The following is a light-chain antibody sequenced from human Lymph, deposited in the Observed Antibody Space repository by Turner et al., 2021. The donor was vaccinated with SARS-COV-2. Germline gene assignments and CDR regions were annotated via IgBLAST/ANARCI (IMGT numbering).Light chain of an antibody. CDR1: QGISSA. Sequence: AIQLTQSPSSLSASVGDRVTITCRASQGISSALAWYQQKPGKAPKLLIYDASSLESGLPSRFSGSGSGTDFTLTISSLQPEDFATYYCQQFNSYPCSFGQGTKLEIK. J-gene: IGKJ2*04. V-gene: IGKV1-13*02. CDR2: DAS. CDR3: QQFNSYPCS.